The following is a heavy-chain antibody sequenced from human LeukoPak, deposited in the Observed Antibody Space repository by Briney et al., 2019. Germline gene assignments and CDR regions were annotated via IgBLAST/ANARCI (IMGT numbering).Heavy chain of an antibody. V-gene: IGHV3-11*04. D-gene: IGHD3-22*01. CDR3: ARDLKRRVYYDSSGSDDAFDI. CDR2: ISSSGRYK. J-gene: IGHJ3*02. CDR1: EFTFSDYD. Sequence: GGSLSLSCAASEFTFSDYDMSWVRQAPGKGLEWVSYISSSGRYKYYADSVKGRFTISRDSAKNSLFLQMDSLRAEDTAVYYCARDLKRRVYYDSSGSDDAFDIWGQGTMVTVSS.